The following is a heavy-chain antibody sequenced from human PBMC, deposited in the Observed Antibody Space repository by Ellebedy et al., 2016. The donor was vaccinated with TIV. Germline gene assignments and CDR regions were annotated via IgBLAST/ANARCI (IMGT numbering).Heavy chain of an antibody. Sequence: MPSETLSLTCAVYGGSFSGYYWSWIRQPPGKGLEWIGEINHSGSTTYNPSLKSRVTISVDTSKNQFSLNLSSVTAADPAVYYCARCSIWRGLDYWGQGTLVTVSS. CDR1: GGSFSGYY. CDR3: ARCSIWRGLDY. D-gene: IGHD3-3*01. CDR2: INHSGST. J-gene: IGHJ4*02. V-gene: IGHV4-34*01.